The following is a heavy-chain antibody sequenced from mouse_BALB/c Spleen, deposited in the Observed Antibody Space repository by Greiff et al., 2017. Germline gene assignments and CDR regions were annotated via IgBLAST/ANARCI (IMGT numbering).Heavy chain of an antibody. J-gene: IGHJ3*01. CDR1: GFAFSSYD. Sequence: EVQRVESGGGLVKPGGSLKLSCAASGFAFSSYDMSWVRQTPEKRLEWVAYISSGGGSTYYPDTVKGRFTISRDNAKNTLYLQMSSLKSEDTAMYYCARHGGSQSSTFAYWGQGTLVTVSA. CDR3: ARHGGSQSSTFAY. CDR2: ISSGGGST. V-gene: IGHV5-12-1*01. D-gene: IGHD2-1*01.